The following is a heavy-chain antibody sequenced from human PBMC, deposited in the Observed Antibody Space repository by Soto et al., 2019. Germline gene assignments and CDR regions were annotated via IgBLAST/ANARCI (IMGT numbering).Heavy chain of an antibody. CDR3: ATAALWFGEPQEIYYFDY. J-gene: IGHJ4*02. Sequence: GASVKVSCKVSGDTLTELSMHWVRQAPGKGLEWMGGFDPEDGETIYAQKFQGRVTMTEDTSTDTAYMELSSLRSEDTAVYYCATAALWFGEPQEIYYFDYWGQGTLVTVSS. CDR1: GDTLTELS. D-gene: IGHD3-10*01. CDR2: FDPEDGET. V-gene: IGHV1-24*01.